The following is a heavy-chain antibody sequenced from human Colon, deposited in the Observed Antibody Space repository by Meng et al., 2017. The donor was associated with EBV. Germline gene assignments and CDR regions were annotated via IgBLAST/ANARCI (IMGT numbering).Heavy chain of an antibody. CDR3: GRDQGRELINN. V-gene: IGHV4-39*01. CDR1: GGPISSSTYY. Sequence: QLQLQESGPGLVKPSETLSLTCTVSGGPISSSTYYWGWIRQPPGKGLEWIGSLFYSGNTYYNPSLKSRVTISVDTSKNQFSLKLRSVTAADTAVYYCGRDQGRELINNWGQGTLVTVSS. CDR2: LFYSGNT. J-gene: IGHJ4*02. D-gene: IGHD1-7*01.